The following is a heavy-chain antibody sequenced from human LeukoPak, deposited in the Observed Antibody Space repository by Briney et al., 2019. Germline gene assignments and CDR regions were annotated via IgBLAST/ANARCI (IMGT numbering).Heavy chain of an antibody. Sequence: GGSLRLSCAASGFTVSSNYMSWVRQAPGKGLEWVSVIYSGGSTYYADSVKGRFTISRDNSKNTLYLQMNSLRAEDTAVYYCARERQQLVPIDYYYGMDVWGQGTTVTVSS. CDR1: GFTVSSNY. J-gene: IGHJ6*02. V-gene: IGHV3-66*01. D-gene: IGHD6-13*01. CDR2: IYSGGST. CDR3: ARERQQLVPIDYYYGMDV.